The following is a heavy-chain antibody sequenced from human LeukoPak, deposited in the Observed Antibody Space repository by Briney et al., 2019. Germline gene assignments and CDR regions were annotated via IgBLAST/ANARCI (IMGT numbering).Heavy chain of an antibody. CDR3: AKGTHYYDSSGYFDY. V-gene: IGHV3-30*18. Sequence: GRSLRLSCAASGFTFSSYGMHWVRQAPGKGLEWVAVISYDGSNKYYADSVKGRFTISRDNPKNTLYLQMNSLRAEDTAVYYCAKGTHYYDSSGYFDYWGQGTLVTVSS. CDR2: ISYDGSNK. CDR1: GFTFSSYG. J-gene: IGHJ4*02. D-gene: IGHD3-22*01.